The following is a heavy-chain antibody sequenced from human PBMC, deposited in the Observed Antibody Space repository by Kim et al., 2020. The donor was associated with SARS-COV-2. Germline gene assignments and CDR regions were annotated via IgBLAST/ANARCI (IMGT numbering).Heavy chain of an antibody. V-gene: IGHV3-74*01. CDR2: GSSS. Sequence: GSSSSCPDSRQGRYTISRDNSKNTLYLQMNNLRAEDTAVYYCAKDLGGNWGQGTLVTVSS. D-gene: IGHD3-10*01. J-gene: IGHJ4*02. CDR3: AKDLGGN.